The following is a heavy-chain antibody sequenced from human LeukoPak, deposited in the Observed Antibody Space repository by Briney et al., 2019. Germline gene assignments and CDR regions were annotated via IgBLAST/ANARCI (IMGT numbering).Heavy chain of an antibody. V-gene: IGHV4-39*07. CDR3: ASPAVYIDGGDAFDI. CDR2: IYHSGST. J-gene: IGHJ3*02. D-gene: IGHD3-16*01. Sequence: SETLSLTCNVSGGSISRSGYYWGWIRQPPGKGLEWIGSIYHSGSTYYNPSLKSRVTISVDTSKNQFSLKLSSATAADTAVYYCASPAVYIDGGDAFDIWGQGTMVTVSS. CDR1: GGSISRSGYY.